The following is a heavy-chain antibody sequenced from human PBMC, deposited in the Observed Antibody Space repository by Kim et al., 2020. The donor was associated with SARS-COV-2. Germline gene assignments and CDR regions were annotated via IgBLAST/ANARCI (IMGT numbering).Heavy chain of an antibody. Sequence: GGSLRLSCAAFGFSFSSYGMHWVRQTPGKGLEWVTFVSYDENKKYYADSVKGRFTISRDNSKNTVYLQMDSLKAEDTAVYYCAKDHILTGYRYFDAWGQGTLVTGSP. D-gene: IGHD3-9*01. CDR3: AKDHILTGYRYFDA. CDR1: GFSFSSYG. CDR2: VSYDENKK. V-gene: IGHV3-30*02. J-gene: IGHJ4*02.